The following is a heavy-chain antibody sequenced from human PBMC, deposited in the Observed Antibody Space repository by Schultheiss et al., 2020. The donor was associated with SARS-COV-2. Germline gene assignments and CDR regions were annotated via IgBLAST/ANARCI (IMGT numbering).Heavy chain of an antibody. CDR1: GFPFSSYG. Sequence: GGSLRLSCAASGFPFSSYGMHWVRQAPGKGLQWVAVISYDGSNKYYADSVKGRFTISRDNAKNSLYLQMNRLRAEDTAVYYCATSLTAGALERPFDYWGQGTLVTVSS. V-gene: IGHV3-30*03. CDR3: ATSLTAGALERPFDY. D-gene: IGHD1-26*01. J-gene: IGHJ4*02. CDR2: ISYDGSNK.